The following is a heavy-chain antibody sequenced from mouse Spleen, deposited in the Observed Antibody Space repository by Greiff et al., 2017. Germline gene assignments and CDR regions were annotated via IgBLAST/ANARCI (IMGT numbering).Heavy chain of an antibody. CDR3: ALDYYGSSSAWFAY. Sequence: QVQLKESGPGLVAPSQSLSITCTISGFSLTSYGVHWVRQPPGKGLEWLVVIWSDGSTTYNSALKSRLSISKDNSKSQVFLKMNSLQTDDTAMYYCALDYYGSSSAWFAYWGQGTLVTVSA. D-gene: IGHD1-1*01. V-gene: IGHV2-6-1*01. CDR1: GFSLTSYG. CDR2: IWSDGST. J-gene: IGHJ3*01.